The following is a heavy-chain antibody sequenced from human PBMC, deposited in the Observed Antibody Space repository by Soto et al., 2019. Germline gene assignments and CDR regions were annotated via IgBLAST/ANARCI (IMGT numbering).Heavy chain of an antibody. CDR2: ISAHNGNT. J-gene: IGHJ4*02. CDR3: ARGRYGDY. V-gene: IGHV1-18*01. CDR1: GYTFTSYG. D-gene: IGHD1-1*01. Sequence: QVHLVQSGAEVKKPGASVKVSCKASGYTFTSYGITWVRQAPGQGLEWMGWISAHNGNTDYAQKLQGRVIVTRDTSTSTAYMELRILIFGGTAVYYWARGRYGDYWGQGALVTVSS.